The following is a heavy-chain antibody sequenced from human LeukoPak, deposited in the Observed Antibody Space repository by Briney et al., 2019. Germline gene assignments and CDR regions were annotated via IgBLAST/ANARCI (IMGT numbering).Heavy chain of an antibody. CDR3: AREGEMATSAFDY. V-gene: IGHV4-59*01. J-gene: IGHJ4*02. D-gene: IGHD5-24*01. CDR1: GGSISSYY. CDR2: IYYSGST. Sequence: KTSETLSLTFTVSGGSISSYYWSWIRQPPGKGLEWIGYIYYSGSTNYNPSLKSRVTISVDTSKNQFSLKLSSVTAADTAVYYCAREGEMATSAFDYWGQGTLLTVSS.